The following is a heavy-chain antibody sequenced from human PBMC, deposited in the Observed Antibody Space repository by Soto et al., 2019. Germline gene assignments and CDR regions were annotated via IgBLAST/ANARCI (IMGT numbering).Heavy chain of an antibody. D-gene: IGHD6-13*01. Sequence: PSETLSLTCTVSCGSISNRSYYWGWIRQPPGKGLEWIGSIYYSGSTYYNPSLKSRVTISVDTSKNQFSLKLSSVTAADTAVYYCASLGGIGIAAAGTRGPGGYWGQGTLVTVSS. CDR2: IYYSGST. J-gene: IGHJ4*02. CDR3: ASLGGIGIAAAGTRGPGGY. V-gene: IGHV4-39*01. CDR1: CGSISNRSYY.